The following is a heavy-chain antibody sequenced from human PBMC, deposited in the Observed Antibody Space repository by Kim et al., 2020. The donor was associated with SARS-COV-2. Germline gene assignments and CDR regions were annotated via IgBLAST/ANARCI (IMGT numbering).Heavy chain of an antibody. CDR2: GST. Sequence: GSTYFADTVKGRFTSARHNSKNTLYIQMNSLRAEDTAVYYCATLHGAARNGGQGTLVTVSS. V-gene: IGHV3-53*04. CDR3: ATLHGAARN. D-gene: IGHD6-6*01. J-gene: IGHJ4*02.